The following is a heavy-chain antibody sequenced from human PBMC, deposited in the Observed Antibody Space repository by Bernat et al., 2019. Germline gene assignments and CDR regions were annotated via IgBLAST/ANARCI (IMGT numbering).Heavy chain of an antibody. Sequence: QVQLVQSGAEVKKPGASVKVSCKASGYTFTNYAVTWVRQAPGQGLEWMGWISAYNGNRNYAPIFQGRVTMTTDTSTNTAYMELRSLRSDDTALYYCARGGGVTPFDYWGQGALVTVSS. D-gene: IGHD3-16*01. J-gene: IGHJ4*02. CDR1: GYTFTNYA. V-gene: IGHV1-18*01. CDR2: ISAYNGNR. CDR3: ARGGGVTPFDY.